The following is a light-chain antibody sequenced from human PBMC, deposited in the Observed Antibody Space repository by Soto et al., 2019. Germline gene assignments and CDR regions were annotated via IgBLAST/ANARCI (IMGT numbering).Light chain of an antibody. CDR3: SSYTSSSTIYV. J-gene: IGLJ1*01. V-gene: IGLV2-14*01. CDR2: DVS. Sequence: QSALTQPASVSGSPGQSITISCTGTCSDVGGYNYVSWYQQHPGKAPKLMIYDVSNRPSGVSNRFSGSKSGNTASLTISGLQAEDEADYYCSSYTSSSTIYVFGTGTKLTVL. CDR1: CSDVGGYNY.